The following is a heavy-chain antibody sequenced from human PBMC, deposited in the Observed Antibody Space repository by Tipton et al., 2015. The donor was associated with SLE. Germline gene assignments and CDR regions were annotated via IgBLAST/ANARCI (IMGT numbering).Heavy chain of an antibody. CDR1: GGSISSYY. CDR2: IHHSGTT. CDR3: ARSNWGWAFDI. Sequence: GLVKPSETLSLTCTVSGGSISSYYWSWIRQPPGKGLEWIGYIHHSGTTNYNPSLQSRVTISRDPSKNQFSLKLSSATAADTAVYYCARSNWGWAFDIWGEGTMVTVSS. J-gene: IGHJ3*02. V-gene: IGHV4-59*01. D-gene: IGHD7-27*01.